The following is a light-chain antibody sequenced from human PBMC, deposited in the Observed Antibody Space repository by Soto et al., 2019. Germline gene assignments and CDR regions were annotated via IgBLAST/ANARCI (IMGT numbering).Light chain of an antibody. CDR1: HIGSKS. CDR2: DDS. J-gene: IGLJ2*01. Sequence: YELTQPPSVSVAPGQTARITRGGNHIGSKSVHWYQQKPGQAPVLVVYDDSDRPSGIPERFSGSNSGNTATLTISRVEAGDEADYYCQVWDSSSDHPYVVFGGGTKLTVL. V-gene: IGLV3-21*02. CDR3: QVWDSSSDHPYVV.